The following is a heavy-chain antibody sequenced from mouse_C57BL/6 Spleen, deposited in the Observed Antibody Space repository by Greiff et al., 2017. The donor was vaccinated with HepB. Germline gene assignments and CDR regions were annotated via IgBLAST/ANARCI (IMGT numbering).Heavy chain of an antibody. D-gene: IGHD1-1*01. CDR1: GYTFTSYW. V-gene: IGHV1-61*01. CDR2: IYPSDSET. J-gene: IGHJ2*01. CDR3: AREDDGSRDY. Sequence: VQLQQPGAELVRPGSSVKLSCKASGYTFTSYWMDWVKQRPGQGLEWIGNIYPSDSETHYNQKFKDKATLTVDKSSSTAYMQLSSLTSEDSAVYYCAREDDGSRDYWGQGTTLTVSS.